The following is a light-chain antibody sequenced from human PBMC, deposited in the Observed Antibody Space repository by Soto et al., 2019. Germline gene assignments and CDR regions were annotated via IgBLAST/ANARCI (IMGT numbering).Light chain of an antibody. CDR1: QSLGGS. CDR2: GES. J-gene: IGKJ1*01. Sequence: IVMTQSPATLSVSPGERATLSCRASQSLGGSLAWYQQKPGQAPRLPIYGESTRVTGIPARFSGSGSGTEFTLTISSLQSEDFAVYYRQQYKNGWTFGQGTKVDIK. CDR3: QQYKNGWT. V-gene: IGKV3-15*01.